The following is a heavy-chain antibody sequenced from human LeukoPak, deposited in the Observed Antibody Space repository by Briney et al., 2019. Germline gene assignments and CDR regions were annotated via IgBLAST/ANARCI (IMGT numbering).Heavy chain of an antibody. CDR1: GFTVSSNY. D-gene: IGHD6-13*01. Sequence: PGGSLRLSCAASGFTVSSNYMSWVRQAPGKGLEWVSLIYSGGNTYYADSVKGRFTISRDNAKNSLYLQMNSLRAEDTAVYFCARGLYSSTTYYFDYWGQGTLVTVSS. CDR2: IYSGGNT. V-gene: IGHV3-53*01. CDR3: ARGLYSSTTYYFDY. J-gene: IGHJ4*02.